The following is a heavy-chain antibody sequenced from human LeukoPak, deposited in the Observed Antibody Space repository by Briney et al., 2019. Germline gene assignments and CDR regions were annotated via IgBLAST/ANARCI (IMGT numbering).Heavy chain of an antibody. CDR2: ISSSGSAK. CDR1: GFTFSDYY. J-gene: IGHJ4*02. CDR3: ARNLLGYTSGWYVPGDC. V-gene: IGHV3-11*01. Sequence: TGGSLRLSCAASGFTFSDYYMSWIRQAPGKGLEWVSYISSSGSAKFYADSVKGRFTISRDNAKNSLYLQMNSLRADDTAVYYCARNLLGYTSGWYVPGDCWGQGTLVTVSS. D-gene: IGHD6-19*01.